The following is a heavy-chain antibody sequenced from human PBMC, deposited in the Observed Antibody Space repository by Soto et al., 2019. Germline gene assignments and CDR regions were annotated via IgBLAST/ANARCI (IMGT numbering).Heavy chain of an antibody. Sequence: QVQLQQWGAGLLKPSETLSLTCAVSDGSFTDSYWSWIRQPPVKGLEWIGEINHAGHTNYNPSLKSRVIISVDASKTQFTLNLTSVTAADTAVYYCAKEVVAGTNWFDPWGQGTLVTVSS. D-gene: IGHD2-15*01. J-gene: IGHJ5*02. CDR2: INHAGHT. CDR1: DGSFTDSY. V-gene: IGHV4-34*01. CDR3: AKEVVAGTNWFDP.